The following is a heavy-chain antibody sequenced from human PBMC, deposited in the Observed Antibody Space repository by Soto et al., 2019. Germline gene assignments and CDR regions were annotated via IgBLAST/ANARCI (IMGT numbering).Heavy chain of an antibody. Sequence: QVQLVQSGAEVKKPGSSVKVSCKASGGTFSSYAISWVRQAPGQGLEWRGGSIPIFGTANYAQKFQGRVTITADESTSTAYMEMSSLRSEDTAVYSCARDRACSRSGGSGSHPPFDYWGQGTLVTVSS. CDR1: GGTFSSYA. CDR2: SIPIFGTA. V-gene: IGHV1-69*01. J-gene: IGHJ4*02. CDR3: ARDRACSRSGGSGSHPPFDY. D-gene: IGHD2-15*01.